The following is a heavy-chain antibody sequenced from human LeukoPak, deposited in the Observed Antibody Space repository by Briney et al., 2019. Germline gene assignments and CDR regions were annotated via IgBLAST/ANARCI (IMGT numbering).Heavy chain of an antibody. V-gene: IGHV4-39*01. CDR2: IYYSGST. D-gene: IGHD3-22*01. CDR3: ASLTYYYDSSGYYSPQYYYYYYYMDV. Sequence: PSETLSLTCTVSGGSISSSSYHWGWIRQPPGKGLEWIGSIYYSGSTYYNPSLKSRVTISVDTSKNQFSLKLSSVTAADTAVYYCASLTYYYDSSGYYSPQYYYYYYYMDVWGKGTTVTVSS. CDR1: GGSISSSSYH. J-gene: IGHJ6*03.